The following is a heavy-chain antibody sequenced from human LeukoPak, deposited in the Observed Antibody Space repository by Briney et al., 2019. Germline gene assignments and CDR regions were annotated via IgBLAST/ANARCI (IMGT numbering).Heavy chain of an antibody. Sequence: GGSLRLSCAASGNYWMHWVRQVPGKGLVWVSHINSDGSWTSYADSVKGRFTISKDNAKNTVYLQMNSLRAEDTAVYYCVSFYETYWGRGTLVTASS. CDR2: INSDGSWT. CDR3: VSFYETY. V-gene: IGHV3-74*01. CDR1: GNYW. J-gene: IGHJ4*02. D-gene: IGHD2/OR15-2a*01.